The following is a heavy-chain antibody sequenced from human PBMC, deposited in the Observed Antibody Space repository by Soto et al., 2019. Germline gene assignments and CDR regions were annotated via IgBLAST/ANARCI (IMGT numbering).Heavy chain of an antibody. J-gene: IGHJ6*02. V-gene: IGHV3-15*01. D-gene: IGHD6-6*01. Sequence: EVQLVESGGGLVKPGGSLRLSCAASGFTFSNAWMSWVRQAPGKGLEWVGRIKSKTDGGTTDYAAPVKGRFTISRDNSKNTLYLQMNSLRAEDTAVYYCARDEEYSSSSLRYYGMDVWGQGTTVTVSS. CDR1: GFTFSNAW. CDR2: IKSKTDGGTT. CDR3: ARDEEYSSSSLRYYGMDV.